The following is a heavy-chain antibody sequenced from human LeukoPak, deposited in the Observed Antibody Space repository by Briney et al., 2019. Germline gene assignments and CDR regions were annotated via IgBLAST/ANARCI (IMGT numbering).Heavy chain of an antibody. J-gene: IGHJ5*02. V-gene: IGHV1-46*01. CDR3: ARGPALHKNWVGGRWFDP. CDR2: INPSGGST. CDR1: GYTFTSYY. Sequence: ASVKVSCKASGYTFTSYYMHWVRQAPGQGLEWMGIINPSGGSTSYAQKFQGRVTMTRDTSTSTVYMELSSLRSEDTAMYYCARGPALHKNWVGGRWFDPWGQGTLVTVSS. D-gene: IGHD3-16*01.